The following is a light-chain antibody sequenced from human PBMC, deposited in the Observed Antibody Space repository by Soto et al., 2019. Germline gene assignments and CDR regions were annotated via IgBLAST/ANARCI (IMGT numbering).Light chain of an antibody. CDR3: LQVNSFPRT. CDR2: SAS. Sequence: IQMTQSQSSLSASIGDRVTITCRASQGIGVRLAWFQQKPGKAPQYLIQSASTLASGVPSRFSGSGSGTDFILTINNLQPEDVATYYCLQVNSFPRTFGQGTRWIS. V-gene: IGKV1-12*01. CDR1: QGIGVR. J-gene: IGKJ1*01.